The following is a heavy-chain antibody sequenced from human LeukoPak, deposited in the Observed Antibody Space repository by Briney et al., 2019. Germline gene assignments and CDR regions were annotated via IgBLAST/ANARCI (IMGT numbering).Heavy chain of an antibody. CDR2: IYTSGST. CDR1: GGSFSGYY. J-gene: IGHJ4*02. D-gene: IGHD6-13*01. V-gene: IGHV4-4*07. Sequence: SETLSLTCAVYGGSFSGYYWSWIRQPAGKGLEWIGRIYTSGSTNYNPSLKSRVTISVDTSKNQFSLKLSPVTAADTAVYYCAREYGSTGYSSSWIDYWGQGTLVTVSS. CDR3: AREYGSTGYSSSWIDY.